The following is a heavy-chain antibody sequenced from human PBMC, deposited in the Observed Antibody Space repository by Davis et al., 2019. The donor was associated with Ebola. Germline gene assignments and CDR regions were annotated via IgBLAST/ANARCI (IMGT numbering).Heavy chain of an antibody. CDR3: ARKIDY. J-gene: IGHJ4*02. V-gene: IGHV3-43D*03. CDR1: GFTFDDYA. CDR2: ISWDGGST. Sequence: GESLKISCAASGFTFDDYAMHWVRQAPGKGLEWVSLISWDGGSTYYADSVKGRFTISRDNSKNSLYLQMNSLRAEDTAVYYCARKIDYWGQGTLVTVSS.